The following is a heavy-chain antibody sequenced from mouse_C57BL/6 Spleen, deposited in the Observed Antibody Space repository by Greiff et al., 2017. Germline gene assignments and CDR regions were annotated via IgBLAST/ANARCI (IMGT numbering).Heavy chain of an antibody. D-gene: IGHD4-1*01. CDR1: GYSFTSYY. CDR3: AREELGPWFAY. J-gene: IGHJ3*01. Sequence: QVQLQQSGPELVKPGASVKISCKASGYSFTSYYIHWVKQRPGQGLEWIGWIYPGSGNTKYNEKFKGKATLTADTSSSTAYMQLGSLTSEDSAVYYCAREELGPWFAYWGQGTLVTVSA. CDR2: IYPGSGNT. V-gene: IGHV1-66*01.